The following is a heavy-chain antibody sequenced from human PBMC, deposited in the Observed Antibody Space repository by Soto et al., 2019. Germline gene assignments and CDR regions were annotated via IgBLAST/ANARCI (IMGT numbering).Heavy chain of an antibody. Sequence: ESLSRTCPVSGGSISSSSYYWGWIRQPPGKGLEWIGSIYYSGSTYYNPSLKSRVTISVDTSKNQFSLKLSSVTAADKAVYYCASTIQISGFLFDYWGQGTLVTVYS. CDR2: IYYSGST. V-gene: IGHV4-39*01. D-gene: IGHD3-22*01. CDR3: ASTIQISGFLFDY. J-gene: IGHJ4*02. CDR1: GGSISSSSYY.